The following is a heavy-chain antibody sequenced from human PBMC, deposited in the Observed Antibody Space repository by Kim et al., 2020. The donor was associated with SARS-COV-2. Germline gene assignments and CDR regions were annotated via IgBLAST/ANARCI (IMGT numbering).Heavy chain of an antibody. CDR1: GGSISSSTYY. CDR3: ARETTVTSDTFDI. J-gene: IGHJ3*02. CDR2: IYDSGST. Sequence: SETLSLTCTVSGGSISSSTYYWGWNRQPPGKGLEWIRSIYDSGSTYYHPALKSRVTISVNTSKNHFSLKLSSLTAADTPVYYCARETTVTSDTFDIWGQG. D-gene: IGHD4-17*01. V-gene: IGHV4-39*07.